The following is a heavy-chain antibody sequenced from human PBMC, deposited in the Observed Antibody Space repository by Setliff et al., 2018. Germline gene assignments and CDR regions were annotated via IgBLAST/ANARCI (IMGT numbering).Heavy chain of an antibody. CDR1: GGSISSGGYY. D-gene: IGHD3-16*02. Sequence: PSETLSLTCTVSGGSISSGGYYWSWIRQHPGKGLEWIGYIYYSGSTYYNPSLKSRVTMSVDTSKNQFSLNLTSVTAADTAVYYCARGTGVYDYVWGSYRSLLSWYFDYWGQGTLVTVSS. V-gene: IGHV4-31*03. J-gene: IGHJ4*02. CDR2: IYYSGST. CDR3: ARGTGVYDYVWGSYRSLLSWYFDY.